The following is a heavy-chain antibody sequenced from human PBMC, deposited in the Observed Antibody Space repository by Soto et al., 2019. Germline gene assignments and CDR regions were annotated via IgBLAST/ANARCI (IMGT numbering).Heavy chain of an antibody. Sequence: QVQLQESGPGQVKPSQTLSLTCTVSGGSISSGGYYWSWIRQHPGKGLEWIGYIYYSGSTYYNPSLTSRVTISVDTSKNQFSLKLSSVTAADTAVYYCARGDGSSGSYRGYRWGQGTLVTVSS. CDR3: ARGDGSSGSYRGYR. CDR1: GGSISSGGYY. CDR2: IYYSGST. J-gene: IGHJ4*02. D-gene: IGHD3-10*01. V-gene: IGHV4-31*03.